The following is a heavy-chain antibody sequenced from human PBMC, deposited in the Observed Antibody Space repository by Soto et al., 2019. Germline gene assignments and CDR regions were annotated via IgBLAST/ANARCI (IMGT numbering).Heavy chain of an antibody. J-gene: IGHJ4*02. CDR1: GGSISSYY. CDR3: ARARPLGYCSSTSCYDGTYFDY. Sequence: ETLSLTCTVSGGSISSYYWSWIRQPPGKGLEWIGYIYYSGSTNYNPSLKSRVTISVDTSKNQFSLKLSSVTAADTAVYYCARARPLGYCSSTSCYDGTYFDYWGQGTLVTVSA. CDR2: IYYSGST. V-gene: IGHV4-59*01. D-gene: IGHD2-2*01.